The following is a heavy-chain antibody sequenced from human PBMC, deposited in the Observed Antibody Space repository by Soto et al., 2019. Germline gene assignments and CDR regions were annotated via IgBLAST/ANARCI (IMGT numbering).Heavy chain of an antibody. Sequence: PGGSLRLSCAASGFTFTYAWMNWVRQAPGKGLEWVGRIKSQTDGGTTDYAAPVKGRFTISRDDSKNTLYVQMDSLKTEDTAVYYCTTDPRHSWSWVSWGXGTLVTVSS. V-gene: IGHV3-15*07. D-gene: IGHD2-15*01. CDR2: IKSQTDGGTT. J-gene: IGHJ5*02. CDR3: TTDPRHSWSWVS. CDR1: GFTFTYAW.